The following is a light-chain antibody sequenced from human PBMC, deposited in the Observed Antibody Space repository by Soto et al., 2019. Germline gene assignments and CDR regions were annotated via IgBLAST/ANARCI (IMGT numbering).Light chain of an antibody. CDR1: QGISNY. J-gene: IGKJ1*01. V-gene: IGKV1-27*01. Sequence: DIQMTQSPSSLSASVGDRVTITCRASQGISNYVAWYQQKPGKVPKLLIYAASILQSGVPSRFRGGGSGTDFTLTISSMQPEDVATYYCQKYNSAPRTFGQGTKMEIK. CDR3: QKYNSAPRT. CDR2: AAS.